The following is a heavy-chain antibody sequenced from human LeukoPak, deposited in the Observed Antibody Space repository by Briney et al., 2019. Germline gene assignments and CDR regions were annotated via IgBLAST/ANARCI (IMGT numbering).Heavy chain of an antibody. CDR3: ARGGPAYGGNHNWFDP. Sequence: PGGSLRLSCAASGFTLSAEYMSWVRQAPGRGLEWVSVIYSGGGTYYANSVKGRFTISRDTTKNTLFLQLSGLRAEDTAMYHCARGGPAYGGNHNWFDPWGQGTLVTVSS. CDR1: GFTLSAEY. V-gene: IGHV3-53*01. CDR2: IYSGGGT. D-gene: IGHD4-23*01. J-gene: IGHJ5*02.